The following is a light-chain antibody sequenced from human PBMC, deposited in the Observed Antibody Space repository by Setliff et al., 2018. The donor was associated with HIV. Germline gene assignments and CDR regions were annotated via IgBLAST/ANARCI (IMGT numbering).Light chain of an antibody. CDR1: SSDIGGYNF. Sequence: QSVLTQPASVSGSPGQSITISCTGTSSDIGGYNFVSWYQHHPGKAPKLMIYEVTNRPSGVSNRFSGSKSGNTASLTIDGLQADDEADYYCSSYTSSSPYVFGTVTKVTVL. CDR3: SSYTSSSPYV. V-gene: IGLV2-14*01. CDR2: EVT. J-gene: IGLJ1*01.